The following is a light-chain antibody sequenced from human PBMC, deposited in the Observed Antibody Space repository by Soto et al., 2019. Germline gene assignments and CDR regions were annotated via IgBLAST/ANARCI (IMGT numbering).Light chain of an antibody. J-gene: IGKJ4*01. CDR2: DAS. V-gene: IGKV3-11*01. CDR1: QSVNIY. CDR3: RQRSNWRVT. Sequence: EMVLTQSPVTLSVSPGERATLSCRASQSVNIYLAWYQQKPGQAPRLLIYDASNRATGIPARFSGSGSGTDFTLTISSLEPEDIAVYYCRQRSNWRVTFGGGTKVDIK.